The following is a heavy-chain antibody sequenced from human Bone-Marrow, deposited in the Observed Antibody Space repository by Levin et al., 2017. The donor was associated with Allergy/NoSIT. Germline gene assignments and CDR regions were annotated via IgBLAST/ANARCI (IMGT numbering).Heavy chain of an antibody. D-gene: IGHD3-3*01. CDR1: GGSLSGYQ. Sequence: SETLSLTCAVYGGSLSGYQWSWIRQSPGKGLEWIGEINHSGTTNYNPSLKSRVIISVDTSKNQFSLKLSSVTAADAAVYYCARFMRSMRTRNEFWSPYYHRRDWFDPWGQGTPVIVSS. CDR3: ARFMRSMRTRNEFWSPYYHRRDWFDP. J-gene: IGHJ5*02. CDR2: INHSGTT. V-gene: IGHV4-34*01.